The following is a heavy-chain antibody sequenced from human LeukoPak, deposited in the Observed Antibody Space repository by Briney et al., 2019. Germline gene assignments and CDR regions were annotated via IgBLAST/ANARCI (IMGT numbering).Heavy chain of an antibody. Sequence: ASVKDSCKASGYTCTNYGLSRVRQAPGQGLEWMGWISAYNGNTDYAQSLQGRGTLTRDTSTRTVYMEVRSLRSDDTAVYYGARDVGRSYEHDYLGQGTLVTVSS. CDR2: ISAYNGNT. CDR1: GYTCTNYG. D-gene: IGHD3-16*01. V-gene: IGHV1-18*01. CDR3: ARDVGRSYEHDY. J-gene: IGHJ4*02.